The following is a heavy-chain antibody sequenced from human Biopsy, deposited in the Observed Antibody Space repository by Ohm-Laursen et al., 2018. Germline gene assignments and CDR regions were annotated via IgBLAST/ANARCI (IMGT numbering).Heavy chain of an antibody. Sequence: TLSLTCSVSGGSVSSGSYYWSWIRQPPGKGLEWIGYIYYSGSTNYNPSLKSRVTISVDTSRNQFSLKLSSVAAADTAVYYCAGRPWPNAFDIWGQGTMVTVSS. D-gene: IGHD5-12*01. CDR1: GGSVSSGSYY. CDR3: AGRPWPNAFDI. J-gene: IGHJ3*02. V-gene: IGHV4-61*01. CDR2: IYYSGST.